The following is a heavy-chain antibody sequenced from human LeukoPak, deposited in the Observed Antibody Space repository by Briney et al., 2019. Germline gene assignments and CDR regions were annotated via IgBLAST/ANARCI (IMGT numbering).Heavy chain of an antibody. CDR3: AKSMGTMVRGVIITPFDY. CDR1: GFTFRSFW. CDR2: ISTDGGST. Sequence: GGSLRLSCAASGFTFRSFWMHWVRQGPGKGLEWVSYISTDGGSTNYADSVKGRFTISRDNSKTTLYLQMNSLRAEDPAVYYCAKSMGTMVRGVIITPFDYWGKGTLVTVSS. J-gene: IGHJ4*02. D-gene: IGHD3-10*01. V-gene: IGHV3-23*01.